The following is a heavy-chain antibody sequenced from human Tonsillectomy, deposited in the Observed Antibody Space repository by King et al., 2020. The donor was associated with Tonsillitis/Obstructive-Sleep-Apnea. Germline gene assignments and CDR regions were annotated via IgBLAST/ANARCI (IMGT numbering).Heavy chain of an antibody. D-gene: IGHD4-23*01. Sequence: VQLVESGGGLVQPGGSLRLSCAASGFTFSNYEMNWVRQAPGKGLEWVSYISSSVSTIYYADFVKGRFTISRDNAKKSLYLQMNSLRAEDTAVYYCTKGGNSGMFSAWGQGTLVTVSS. CDR3: TKGGNSGMFSA. J-gene: IGHJ5*02. CDR1: GFTFSNYE. CDR2: ISSSVSTI. V-gene: IGHV3-48*03.